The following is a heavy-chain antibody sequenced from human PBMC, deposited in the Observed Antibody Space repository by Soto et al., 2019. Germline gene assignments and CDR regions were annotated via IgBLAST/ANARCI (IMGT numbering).Heavy chain of an antibody. CDR3: ARCHPNLHVFVS. V-gene: IGHV3-53*02. Sequence: EVQLLETGGNLIQPWGSLRLSCAASGFTTISNSMSWVRQAPGRGLKWVSVIDSSGDTYYTDSVKGRFILSRDTSRNTLYLQMNNLRTEDTAVYYCARCHPNLHVFVSWGQGTLVTVSS. CDR1: GFTTISNS. CDR2: IDSSGDT. J-gene: IGHJ4*02.